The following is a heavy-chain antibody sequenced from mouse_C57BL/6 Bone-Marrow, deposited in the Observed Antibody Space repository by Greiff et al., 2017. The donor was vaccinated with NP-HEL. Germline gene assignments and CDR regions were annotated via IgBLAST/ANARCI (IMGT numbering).Heavy chain of an antibody. D-gene: IGHD2-2*01. J-gene: IGHJ3*01. CDR2: IDPANGNT. CDR3: ARDRGWLPPFAY. Sequence: EVQLVESVAELVRPGASVKLSCTASGFNIKNTYMHWVKQRPEQGLEWIGRIDPANGNTKYAPKFQGKATITADTSSNTAYLQLSSLTSEDAAIYYCARDRGWLPPFAYWGQGTLVTVSA. CDR1: GFNIKNTY. V-gene: IGHV14-3*01.